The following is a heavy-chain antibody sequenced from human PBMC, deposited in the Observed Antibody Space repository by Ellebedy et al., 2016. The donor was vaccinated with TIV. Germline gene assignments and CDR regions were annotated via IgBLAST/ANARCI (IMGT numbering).Heavy chain of an antibody. CDR3: ARAYSSSSGKNAFDI. V-gene: IGHV4-59*01. CDR2: IYYSGST. CDR1: GGSISSYY. D-gene: IGHD6-6*01. Sequence: MPSETLSLTCTVSGGSISSYYWSWIRQPPGKGLEWIGYIYYSGSTNYNPSLKSRVTISRDTSKNQFSLNLSSVTAADTAVYYCARAYSSSSGKNAFDIWGQGTMVTVSS. J-gene: IGHJ3*02.